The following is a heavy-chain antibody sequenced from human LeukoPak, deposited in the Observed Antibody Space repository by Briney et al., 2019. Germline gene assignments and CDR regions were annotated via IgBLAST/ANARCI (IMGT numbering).Heavy chain of an antibody. Sequence: GGSLRLSCAASGFTFSSYGMHWVRQAPGKGLGWVAFIRYDGSNKYYADSVKGRFTISRDNTTNTLYLQMISLIADDTAVYYCAKDQKGYSSGWLDPWGQGTLVTVSS. V-gene: IGHV3-30*02. CDR1: GFTFSSYG. J-gene: IGHJ5*02. CDR3: AKDQKGYSSGWLDP. D-gene: IGHD6-19*01. CDR2: IRYDGSNK.